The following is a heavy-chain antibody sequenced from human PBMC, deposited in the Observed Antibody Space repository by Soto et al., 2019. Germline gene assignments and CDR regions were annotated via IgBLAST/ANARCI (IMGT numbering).Heavy chain of an antibody. J-gene: IGHJ5*02. Sequence: SETLSLTCSFSVGSFTSNTDYCGWLRQPPGRGPEWIGTIYHSGSTYLNPSLKSRVTISVDTSKKQFSLKLNSVTAADTAVYYCARHSHYFCSGSRCYPGWFDPWGQGALVNVSS. V-gene: IGHV4-39*01. CDR3: ARHSHYFCSGSRCYPGWFDP. CDR1: VGSFTSNTDY. CDR2: IYHSGST. D-gene: IGHD2-15*01.